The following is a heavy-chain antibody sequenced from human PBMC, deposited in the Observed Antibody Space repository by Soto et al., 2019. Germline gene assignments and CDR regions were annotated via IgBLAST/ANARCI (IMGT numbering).Heavy chain of an antibody. CDR2: INPKSGGT. Sequence: ASVNVSCKSSGYMFTGYYIHWVRQAPGQGLEWMGWINPKSGGTKYAEKFQGRVSMTGDTSITTAYLELSSLTSDDTAVYYCATDRVAFDMWGQGTKVTVSS. CDR1: GYMFTGYY. CDR3: ATDRVAFDM. D-gene: IGHD3-22*01. V-gene: IGHV1-2*02. J-gene: IGHJ3*02.